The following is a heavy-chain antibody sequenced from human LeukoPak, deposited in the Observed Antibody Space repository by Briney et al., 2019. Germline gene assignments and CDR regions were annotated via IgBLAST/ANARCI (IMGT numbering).Heavy chain of an antibody. J-gene: IGHJ3*02. CDR2: ISGSGDTT. D-gene: IGHD3-10*01. Sequence: GGSLRLSCAASRFIFSSYAMTWIRQAPGKGLEWVSRISGSGDTTYYADSVKGRFTISRDNAKNSLYLQMNSLRAEDTAVYYCAREGDDSDAFDIWGQGTMVTVSS. V-gene: IGHV3-23*01. CDR3: AREGDDSDAFDI. CDR1: RFIFSSYA.